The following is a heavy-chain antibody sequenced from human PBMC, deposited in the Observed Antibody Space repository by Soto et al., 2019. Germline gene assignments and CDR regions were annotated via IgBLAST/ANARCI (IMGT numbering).Heavy chain of an antibody. J-gene: IGHJ4*02. CDR2: IYTTGST. CDR1: GDSITNYY. Sequence: SESLSLTCAVSGDSITNYYWSWIRQPAGKRMQWIGRIYTTGSTSYHPSLKSRVTMSLDTSRNQVSLKLTSMTAADTAVYFCARAASPFGIFFDTWGLGTLATVSS. D-gene: IGHD3-3*02. V-gene: IGHV4-4*07. CDR3: ARAASPFGIFFDT.